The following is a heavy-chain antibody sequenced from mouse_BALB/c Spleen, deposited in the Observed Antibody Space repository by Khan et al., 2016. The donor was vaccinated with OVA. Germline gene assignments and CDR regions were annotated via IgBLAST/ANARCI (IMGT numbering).Heavy chain of an antibody. CDR2: INPSNGYT. J-gene: IGHJ3*01. V-gene: IGHV1-4*01. D-gene: IGHD2-10*01. CDR3: VRDGAYHGNGGWFEY. Sequence: QVRLQQSGAELARPGASVKMSCKASGYTFTSYSIHWIKLRPGQGLEWIGFINPSNGYTNYNQKFKDKATLTADKSSTTVYMQLSSLTSDDSAVYNYVRDGAYHGNGGWFEYWGQGTLVTVSA. CDR1: GYTFTSYS.